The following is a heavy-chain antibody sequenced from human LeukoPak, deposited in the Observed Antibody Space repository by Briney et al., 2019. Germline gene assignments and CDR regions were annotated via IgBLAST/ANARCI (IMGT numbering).Heavy chain of an antibody. Sequence: QTLSLTCAISGDSVSSNSAAWNWIRQSPSRGLEWLGRTYYRSKWYNDYAVSVKSRITINPDTSKNQFSLKLSSVTAADTAVYYCARGIDYGNYWYFDLWGRGTLVTVSS. D-gene: IGHD4-17*01. CDR2: TYYRSKWYN. CDR3: ARGIDYGNYWYFDL. CDR1: GDSVSSNSAA. J-gene: IGHJ2*01. V-gene: IGHV6-1*01.